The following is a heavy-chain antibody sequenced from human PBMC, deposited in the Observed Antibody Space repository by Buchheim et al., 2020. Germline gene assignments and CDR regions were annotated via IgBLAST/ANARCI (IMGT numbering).Heavy chain of an antibody. D-gene: IGHD2-15*01. CDR3: ATLPRPGFCSGGGCFA. CDR2: IYYDGST. Sequence: QVQLQESGLGLVKPSGTLSLTCAVSGGSISITNWWSWVRQAPGKGLEWIGEIYYDGSTNYNPSLKSRLTISVVKSKNQFSLKLSSVTAADTAVYYCATLPRPGFCSGGGCFAGGQGTL. CDR1: GGSISITNW. J-gene: IGHJ4*02. V-gene: IGHV4-4*02.